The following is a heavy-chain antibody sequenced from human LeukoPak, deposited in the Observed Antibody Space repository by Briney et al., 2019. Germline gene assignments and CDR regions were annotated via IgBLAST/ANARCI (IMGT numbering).Heavy chain of an antibody. J-gene: IGHJ4*02. CDR2: IYPSSGGT. Sequence: GAPVKVSCKASGYTFTNYHMHWVRQAPGQGLEWMGRIYPSSGGTNYAQKFQGRITLTTDTSINTAYMELSRLRFDDTAVYYCARDLPFEDWGQGTLVTVSS. V-gene: IGHV1-2*06. CDR3: ARDLPFED. D-gene: IGHD2/OR15-2a*01. CDR1: GYTFTNYH.